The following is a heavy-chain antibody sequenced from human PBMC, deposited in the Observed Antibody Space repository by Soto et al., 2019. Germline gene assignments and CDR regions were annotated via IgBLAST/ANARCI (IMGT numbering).Heavy chain of an antibody. V-gene: IGHV3-33*01. CDR3: ARLYCKASHWFPVRSFYI. J-gene: IGHJ3*02. CDR2: IWFDGSDK. CDR1: GFTFSSYG. D-gene: IGHD2-15*01. Sequence: PGGSLRLSCAASGFTFSSYGMHWVRQAPGKGLEWVALIWFDGSDKYYTESVKGRFTISRDNSKSTLYLQMNSLRAEDTAVYYWARLYCKASHWFPVRSFYIRGQGTMVTVSS.